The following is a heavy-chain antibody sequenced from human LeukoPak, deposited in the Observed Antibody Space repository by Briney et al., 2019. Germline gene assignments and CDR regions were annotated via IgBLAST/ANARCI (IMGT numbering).Heavy chain of an antibody. CDR1: GGSISSDLYY. CDR3: ARGDLKSDWFDP. J-gene: IGHJ5*02. Sequence: SETLSLTCTVSGGSISSDLYYWNWIRQPAGKGLEWIGRFYNSGSTNFNPSLESRVTISADTSKNQFSLKLRSVTAADTAVYYCARGDLKSDWFDPWGQGTLVIVST. V-gene: IGHV4-61*02. D-gene: IGHD3-3*01. CDR2: FYNSGST.